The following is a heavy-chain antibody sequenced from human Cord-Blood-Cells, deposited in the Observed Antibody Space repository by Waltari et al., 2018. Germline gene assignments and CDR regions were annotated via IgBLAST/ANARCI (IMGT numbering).Heavy chain of an antibody. CDR1: GGSISSSSYY. CDR2: IYYSGGT. CDR3: ARHEDGDYAGY. J-gene: IGHJ4*02. V-gene: IGHV4-39*01. D-gene: IGHD4-17*01. Sequence: QLQLQESGPGLVKPSETLSLTCTVSGGSISSSSYYWGWIRQPPGKGLEWIGGIYYSGGTSYTPSLKSRVTISVDTSKNQFSLKLSSVTAADTAVYYCARHEDGDYAGYWGQGTLVTVSS.